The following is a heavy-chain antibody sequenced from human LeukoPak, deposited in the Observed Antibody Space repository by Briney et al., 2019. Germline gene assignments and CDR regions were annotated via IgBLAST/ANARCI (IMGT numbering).Heavy chain of an antibody. D-gene: IGHD5-12*01. CDR2: IYYSGST. CDR1: GGSISSYY. Sequence: ASETLSLTCTVSGGSISSYYWSWIRQPPGKGLEWIGYIYYSGSTNYNPSLKSRVTISVDTSKNQFSLKLSSVTAADTAVYYCARRRGHSGYDPSGVGAFDIWGQGTMVTVSS. V-gene: IGHV4-59*08. J-gene: IGHJ3*02. CDR3: ARRRGHSGYDPSGVGAFDI.